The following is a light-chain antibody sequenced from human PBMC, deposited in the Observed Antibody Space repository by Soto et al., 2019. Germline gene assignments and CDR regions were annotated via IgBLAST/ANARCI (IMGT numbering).Light chain of an antibody. J-gene: IGKJ1*01. Sequence: EIVLTQSPGTLSLSPGERATHSCRASQSVSSSYLAWYQQKPGQAPRLLIYGASSRATGIPDRFSGSGSGTDFTLTISRLEPEDFAVYYCQQCGSSLRTFGQGTKVDNK. CDR3: QQCGSSLRT. V-gene: IGKV3-20*01. CDR1: QSVSSSY. CDR2: GAS.